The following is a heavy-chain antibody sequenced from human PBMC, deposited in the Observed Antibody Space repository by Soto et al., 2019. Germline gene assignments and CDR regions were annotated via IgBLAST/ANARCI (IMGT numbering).Heavy chain of an antibody. CDR1: GGSISSGDYY. J-gene: IGHJ6*02. CDR3: ARDLDGDSGYYGMDV. V-gene: IGHV4-30-4*01. D-gene: IGHD4-17*01. Sequence: QVQLQESGPGLVKPSQTLSLTCTVSGGSISSGDYYWSWIRQPQGKGLEWIGYIYYSGSTYYNPSLKSRVTIAVDTSKNQFSLKLSSVTAADTAVYYCARDLDGDSGYYGMDVWGQGTTVTVSS. CDR2: IYYSGST.